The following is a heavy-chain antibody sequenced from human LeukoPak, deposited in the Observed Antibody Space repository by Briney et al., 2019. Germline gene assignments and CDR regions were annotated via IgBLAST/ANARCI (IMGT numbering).Heavy chain of an antibody. D-gene: IGHD3-22*01. CDR3: AKAPGTMIVVVITT. CDR2: ISGSGGST. CDR1: GFTSSSYA. V-gene: IGHV3-23*01. Sequence: PGASLRLSCAASGFTSSSYAMSWVRQAPGKGLEWVSAISGSGGSTYYADSVKGRFTISRDNSKNTLYLQMNSLRAEDTAVYYCAKAPGTMIVVVITTWGQGTLVTVSS. J-gene: IGHJ4*02.